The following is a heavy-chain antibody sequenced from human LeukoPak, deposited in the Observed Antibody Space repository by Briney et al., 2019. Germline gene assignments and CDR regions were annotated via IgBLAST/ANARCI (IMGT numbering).Heavy chain of an antibody. CDR1: GFTFSNYN. CDR3: ARAVSGYIYGYGY. CDR2: ISSSSTI. V-gene: IGHV3-48*02. J-gene: IGHJ4*02. Sequence: PGGSLRLSCVASGFTFSNYNINWVRQAPGKGLEWVSYISSSSTIHYADSVKGRFTISRDNAKNSLYLQMNSLRDEDTAVYYCARAVSGYIYGYGYWGQGTLVTVSS. D-gene: IGHD5-18*01.